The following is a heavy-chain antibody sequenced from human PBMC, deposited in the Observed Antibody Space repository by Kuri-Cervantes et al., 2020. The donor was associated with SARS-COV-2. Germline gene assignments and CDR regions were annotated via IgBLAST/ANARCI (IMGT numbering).Heavy chain of an antibody. CDR2: IYSGGST. Sequence: GGSLRLSCAASGFTVSSNYMSWVRQAPGKGLEWVSVIYSGGSTYYADSVKGRFTISRDNSKNTLYLQMNSLRAEDTAVYYCAKSITWELDLSDYWGQGTLVTVSS. J-gene: IGHJ4*02. D-gene: IGHD1-26*01. CDR1: GFTVSSNY. CDR3: AKSITWELDLSDY. V-gene: IGHV3-53*05.